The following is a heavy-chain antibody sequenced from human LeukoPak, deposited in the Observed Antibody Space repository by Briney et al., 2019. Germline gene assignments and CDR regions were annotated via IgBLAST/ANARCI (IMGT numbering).Heavy chain of an antibody. CDR1: GFTFSSYT. CDR2: ISGSNSYI. CDR3: ARALTTLTYEGY. V-gene: IGHV3-21*01. J-gene: IGHJ4*02. D-gene: IGHD1-1*01. Sequence: PGGSLRLSCGASGFTFSSYTMHWIRQAPGKGLEWVSSISGSNSYILYADSVKGRFTVSRDNAKDSLYLQMHSLRAEDTAVYYCARALTTLTYEGYWGQGTLVTVSS.